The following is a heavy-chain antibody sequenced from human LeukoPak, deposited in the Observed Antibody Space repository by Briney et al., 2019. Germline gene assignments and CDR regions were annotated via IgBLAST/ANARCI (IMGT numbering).Heavy chain of an antibody. CDR3: ARGYSITIFGVDPDNWFDP. J-gene: IGHJ5*02. D-gene: IGHD3-3*01. V-gene: IGHV3-30*01. CDR1: GFTFSSYA. Sequence: GRSLRLSCAASGFTFSSYAMQWVRQAPGKGLEWVAVISYVGSNKYYADSVKGRFTISRDNSKNTLYLQMNSLRAEDTAVYYCARGYSITIFGVDPDNWFDPWGQGTLVTVSS. CDR2: ISYVGSNK.